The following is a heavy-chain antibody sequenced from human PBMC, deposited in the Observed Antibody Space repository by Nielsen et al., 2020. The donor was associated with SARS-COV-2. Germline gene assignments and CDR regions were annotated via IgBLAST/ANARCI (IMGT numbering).Heavy chain of an antibody. CDR2: IKSKTDGGTT. CDR1: GFTFSSYW. CDR3: TTDLGSSGGYCSGGSCYSPYYYGMDV. Sequence: GESLKISCAASGFTFSSYWMSWVRQAPGKGLEWVGRIKSKTDGGTTDYAAPVKGRFTISRDDSKNTLYLQMNSLKTEDTAVYYCTTDLGSSGGYCSGGSCYSPYYYGMDVWGQGTTVTVSS. D-gene: IGHD2-15*01. J-gene: IGHJ6*02. V-gene: IGHV3-15*01.